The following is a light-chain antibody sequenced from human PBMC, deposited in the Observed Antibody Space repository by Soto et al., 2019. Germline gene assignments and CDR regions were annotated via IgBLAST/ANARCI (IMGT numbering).Light chain of an antibody. Sequence: RSSIGSNTVNWYQHLPGSAPKLLIYSNSHRPSGVPDRFSASKAGASASLAISGLQSEDEGDYYCAAWDASLGGFYVFGSGTKVTVL. CDR3: AAWDASLGGFYV. CDR1: RSSIGSNT. CDR2: SNS. V-gene: IGLV1-44*01. J-gene: IGLJ1*01.